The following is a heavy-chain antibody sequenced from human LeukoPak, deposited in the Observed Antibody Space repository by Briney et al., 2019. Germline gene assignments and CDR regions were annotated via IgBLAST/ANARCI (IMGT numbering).Heavy chain of an antibody. CDR2: ITTGDGNT. D-gene: IGHD7-27*01. Sequence: GGSLRLSCTASGFTFSSYTMTWVRQAPGKGLKWVSTITTGDGNTYYADSVKGRFTVSRDDSKNTLYLQMNSLRAEDTAVYYCAKDGGLWVSAHWGDSWGRGTLDTVSS. CDR1: GFTFSSYT. V-gene: IGHV3-23*01. J-gene: IGHJ4*02. CDR3: AKDGGLWVSAHWGDS.